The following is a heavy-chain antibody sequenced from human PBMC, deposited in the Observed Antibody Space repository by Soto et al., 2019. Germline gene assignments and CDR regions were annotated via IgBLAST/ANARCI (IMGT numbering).Heavy chain of an antibody. V-gene: IGHV3-15*01. J-gene: IGHJ6*01. Sequence: SGVTLRLSCAASAFTFSNAWMSWVRQAPGKGMEWVGRIKSKTDGGATDDSAPVKGRFTISRDNSKNTLYLQMNSLKSEDTAVYYCSTQPPQLRLFGSRLYYYRMDGRGQWTT. CDR3: STQPPQLRLFGSRLYYYRMDG. CDR2: IKSKTDGGAT. CDR1: AFTFSNAW. D-gene: IGHD3-10*01.